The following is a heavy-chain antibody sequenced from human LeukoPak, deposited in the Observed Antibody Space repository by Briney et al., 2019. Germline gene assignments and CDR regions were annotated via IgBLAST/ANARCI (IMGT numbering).Heavy chain of an antibody. J-gene: IGHJ4*02. Sequence: SETLSLTCTVSGGSLSGDNYLWGWIRQPPEKGLEWIGSIYQSGTTYYKSSLKSRITISVDTSKSQFSLKLTSVTAADTAVYYCARHGDGFYDILTGSFDYWGQGILVTVSS. CDR1: GGSLSGDNYL. CDR3: ARHGDGFYDILTGSFDY. D-gene: IGHD3-9*01. CDR2: IYQSGTT. V-gene: IGHV4-39*01.